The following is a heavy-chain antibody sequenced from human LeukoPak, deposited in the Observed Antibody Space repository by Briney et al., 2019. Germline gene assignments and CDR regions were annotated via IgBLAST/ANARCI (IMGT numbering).Heavy chain of an antibody. J-gene: IGHJ4*02. CDR1: GGSISSSSYY. V-gene: IGHV4-39*01. CDR2: MYYSGTT. D-gene: IGHD1-7*01. Sequence: KSSETLSLTCTVSGGSISSSSYYWGWIRQPPGKGLEWIGTMYYSGTTYYNPSLKSRVTTSVDTSKNQFTLKVSSVTAADTAVYYCARSNWDSNVGIDYWGQGILVIVSS. CDR3: ARSNWDSNVGIDY.